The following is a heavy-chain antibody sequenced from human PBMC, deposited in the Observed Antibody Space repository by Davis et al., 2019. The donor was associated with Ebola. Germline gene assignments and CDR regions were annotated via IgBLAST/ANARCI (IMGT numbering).Heavy chain of an antibody. CDR3: ARAPGYCIDSIRRCQFDY. J-gene: IGHJ4*02. CDR2: IYPGDSDT. D-gene: IGHD2-15*01. Sequence: GESLKISCKGSGYSFTNYWIGWVRQMPGKGLEWMGIIYPGDSDTRYSPSFQGQVTMSADKSINTAYLQWNSLKASDTAMYYCARAPGYCIDSIRRCQFDYWGQGTLVSVSS. V-gene: IGHV5-51*01. CDR1: GYSFTNYW.